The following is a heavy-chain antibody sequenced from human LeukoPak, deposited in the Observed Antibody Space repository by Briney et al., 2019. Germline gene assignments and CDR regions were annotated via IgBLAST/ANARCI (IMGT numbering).Heavy chain of an antibody. CDR3: APYCGGDCYGMDV. CDR2: IKQDGSEK. CDR1: GFTFSSYW. V-gene: IGHV3-7*01. D-gene: IGHD2-21*01. J-gene: IGHJ6*02. Sequence: QSGGSLGLSCTASGFTFSSYWTSWVRQAPGKGLEWVANIKQDGSEKDYVDSVKGRFTISRDNAKNSLYLQMNSLRAEDTAVYYCAPYCGGDCYGMDVWGQGTTVTVSS.